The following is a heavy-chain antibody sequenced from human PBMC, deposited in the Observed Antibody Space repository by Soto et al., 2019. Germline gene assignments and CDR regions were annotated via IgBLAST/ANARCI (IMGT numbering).Heavy chain of an antibody. CDR1: GGTISSWY. J-gene: IGHJ4*02. CDR2: IYYSGST. CDR3: ARRYGSAIDY. V-gene: IGHV4-59*08. D-gene: IGHD1-26*01. Sequence: QVQLQESGPGLVKPSETLSLTCTVSGGTISSWYWSWIRQPPGQGLERIRYIYYSGSTNCNPSLKSRVTISVDTTKSQFSLKLSSVTDADTAVYYCARRYGSAIDYWGQGTLVTVSS.